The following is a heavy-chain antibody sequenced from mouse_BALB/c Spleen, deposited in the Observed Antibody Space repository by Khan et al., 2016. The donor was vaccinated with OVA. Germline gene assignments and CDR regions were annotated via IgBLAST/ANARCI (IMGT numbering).Heavy chain of an antibody. V-gene: IGHV5-17*02. Sequence: EVQVVESGGGLVQPGGSRKLSCAASGFTFSSYGMHWVRQAPEKGLEWVAYISGDSSTIYYKDTVKGRSTMSRDKPKNTLSLQLTSLMSEDTTRSYCATSYYYRYYFDYWGPGTTLTVSS. D-gene: IGHD1-1*01. J-gene: IGHJ2*01. CDR1: GFTFSSYG. CDR3: ATSYYYRYYFDY. CDR2: ISGDSSTI.